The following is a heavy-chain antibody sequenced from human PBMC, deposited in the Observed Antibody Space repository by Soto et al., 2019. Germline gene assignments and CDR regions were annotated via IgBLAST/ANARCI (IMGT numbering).Heavy chain of an antibody. J-gene: IGHJ3*01. CDR2: MNPKTGKT. Sequence: ASVKVSCKASGYTFTCNDINWVRQATGQGLEWMGWMNPKTGKTGNAQKFQGRVTMTSDTSISTVYMDLSRLTSDDTAVYYCARGAAFDVWGQGTMVTVSS. CDR1: GYTFTCND. V-gene: IGHV1-8*01. CDR3: ARGAAFDV.